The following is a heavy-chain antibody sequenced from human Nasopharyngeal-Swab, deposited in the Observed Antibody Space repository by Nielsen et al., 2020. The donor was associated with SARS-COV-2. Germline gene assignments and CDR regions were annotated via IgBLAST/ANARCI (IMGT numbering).Heavy chain of an antibody. CDR1: GFTFSSYW. J-gene: IGHJ4*02. D-gene: IGHD1-7*01. V-gene: IGHV3-7*01. CDR2: IKQDGSEK. Sequence: GESLKISCAASGFTFSSYWMNWVRQAPGKGLEWVANIKQDGSEKYYVDSVKGRFTISRDNAKNSLYLQMNSLRAEDTAVYYCARLKHDWNYGGATYFDYWGQGTLVTVSS. CDR3: ARLKHDWNYGGATYFDY.